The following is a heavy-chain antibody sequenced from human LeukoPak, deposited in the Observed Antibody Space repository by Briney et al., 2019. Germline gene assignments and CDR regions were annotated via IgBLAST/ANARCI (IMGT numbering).Heavy chain of an antibody. D-gene: IGHD6-19*01. J-gene: IGHJ4*02. CDR1: GFTFSSYS. V-gene: IGHV3-7*01. CDR3: VKSNGWLAVS. Sequence: GGSLRLSCAASGFTFSSYSMNWVRQTPGKGLEWVANIKQGGSEKNYVDSVKGRFTISRDDAQNSLFLQMNSLRAEDTALYYCVKSNGWLAVSWGPGTLVTVSS. CDR2: IKQGGSEK.